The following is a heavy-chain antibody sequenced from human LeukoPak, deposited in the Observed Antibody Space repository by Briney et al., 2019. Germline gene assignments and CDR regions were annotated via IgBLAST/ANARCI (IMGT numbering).Heavy chain of an antibody. Sequence: GGSLRLSCAASGFTFSSYSMNWVRQAPGKGLEWVSYISSSSTIYYADSVKGRFTISRDNAKNSLYLQMNSLRAEDTAVYYCARQDSSGFSDYWGQGTLVTVSS. V-gene: IGHV3-48*01. CDR1: GFTFSSYS. CDR2: ISSSSTI. CDR3: ARQDSSGFSDY. J-gene: IGHJ4*02. D-gene: IGHD3-22*01.